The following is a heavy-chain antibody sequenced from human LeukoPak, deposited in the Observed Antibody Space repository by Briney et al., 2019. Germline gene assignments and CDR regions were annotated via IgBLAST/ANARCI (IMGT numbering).Heavy chain of an antibody. Sequence: GESLKISCKASGYSFTNFWIGWVRQMPGKGLEWMGIIFPADSDTTYSPSFEGQVTISADKSISTAYLQWSSLKASDTAIYYCASLNGDYPRFYYYMDVWGKGTTVTVSS. CDR1: GYSFTNFW. D-gene: IGHD4-17*01. CDR2: IFPADSDT. CDR3: ASLNGDYPRFYYYMDV. V-gene: IGHV5-51*01. J-gene: IGHJ6*03.